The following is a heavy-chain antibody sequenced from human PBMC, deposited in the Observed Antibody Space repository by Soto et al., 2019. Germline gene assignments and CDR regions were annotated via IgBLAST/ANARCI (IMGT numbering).Heavy chain of an antibody. CDR3: AKDSLSAAGTPTSWDY. CDR2: ISGSGGSS. V-gene: IGHV3-23*01. D-gene: IGHD6-13*01. CDR1: GFTFSSYA. J-gene: IGHJ4*02. Sequence: GGSLRLSCAASGFTFSSYAMSWVRQAPGKGLEWVSAISGSGGSSYYADSVKGRFPISRYNSKSTLYLQMNSLRAEDTSVFYCAKDSLSAAGTPTSWDYWGQGTLVTVSS.